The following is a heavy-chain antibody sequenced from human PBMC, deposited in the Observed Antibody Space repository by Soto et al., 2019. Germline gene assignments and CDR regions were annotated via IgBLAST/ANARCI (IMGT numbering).Heavy chain of an antibody. CDR1: GGAINSDYYY. CDR3: VRGTDCATVVACHRYFDS. J-gene: IGHJ4*02. V-gene: IGHV4-30-4*01. Sequence: QVRLQESGPGLVKSSQTLSLTCSVSGGAINSDYYYWGWVRQPPGKGLEWIGYMYSSGSTYSNPSLKSPVAMSVDTSQNHFSLSLNSVTAADTAVYFCVRGTDCATVVACHRYFDSWGQGIPVTVSS. CDR2: MYSSGST. D-gene: IGHD2-8*01.